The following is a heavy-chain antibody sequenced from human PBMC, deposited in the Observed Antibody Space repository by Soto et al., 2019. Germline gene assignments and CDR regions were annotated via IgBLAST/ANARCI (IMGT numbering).Heavy chain of an antibody. CDR1: GGSFSGYY. CDR3: ARVGRVAARRCFDY. J-gene: IGHJ4*02. D-gene: IGHD6-6*01. Sequence: QVQLQQWGAGLLKPSETLSLTCAVYGGSFSGYYWSWIRQPPGKGLEWIGEINHSGSTNYNPSLQSRVTVSVDTSRDQFSLKLSSVTAADTAVYYCARVGRVAARRCFDYWGQGTLVAVSS. V-gene: IGHV4-34*01. CDR2: INHSGST.